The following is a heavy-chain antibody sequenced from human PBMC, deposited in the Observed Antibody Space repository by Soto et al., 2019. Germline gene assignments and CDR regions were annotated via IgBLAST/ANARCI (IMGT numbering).Heavy chain of an antibody. CDR2: ISHSGST. CDR3: ARGGLLPDY. Sequence: QLQLQESGSGLVKPSQTLSLTCAVSGGSTSSGGYSWSWLRQPPGKGLEWLGYISHSGSTYYNPSLKSRVTISVDTSKNQFSLRLSSVTAADTAVYYCARGGLLPDYWGQGTLVTVSS. J-gene: IGHJ4*02. CDR1: GGSTSSGGYS. V-gene: IGHV4-30-2*01. D-gene: IGHD6-19*01.